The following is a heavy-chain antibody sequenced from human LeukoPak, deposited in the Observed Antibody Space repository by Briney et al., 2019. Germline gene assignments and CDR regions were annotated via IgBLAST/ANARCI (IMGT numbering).Heavy chain of an antibody. CDR3: ARGPLGYCSSTSCSQIYYYYYYGMDV. CDR1: GYTFTGYY. V-gene: IGHV1-2*04. CDR2: INPNSGGT. Sequence: ASVKVSCKASGYTFTGYYMHWVRQAPGQGLEWMGWINPNSGGTNYAQKFQGWVTMTRDTSISTAYMELSRLRSDDTAVYYCARGPLGYCSSTSCSQIYYYYYYGMDVWGQGTTVTVSS. J-gene: IGHJ6*02. D-gene: IGHD2-2*01.